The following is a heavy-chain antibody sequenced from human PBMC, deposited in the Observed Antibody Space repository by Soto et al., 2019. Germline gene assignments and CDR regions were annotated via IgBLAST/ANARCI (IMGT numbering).Heavy chain of an antibody. CDR2: ISHLEST. Sequence: QLQLQESGSVLVKTSETLSLTCTVSGASISYGGFSWSWIRQSPGKGLEWIGYISHLESTYFHPSFKSRLTMSIDRTRHQFSLKLSSVTAADMAVYYCARGGGYDSFDYWGQGVLVTVSS. CDR1: GASISYGGFS. V-gene: IGHV4-30-2*06. D-gene: IGHD5-12*01. J-gene: IGHJ4*02. CDR3: ARGGGYDSFDY.